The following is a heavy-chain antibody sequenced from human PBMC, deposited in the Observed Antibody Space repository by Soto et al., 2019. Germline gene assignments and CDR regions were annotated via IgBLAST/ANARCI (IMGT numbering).Heavy chain of an antibody. CDR1: GGTFSSYA. Sequence: SVKVSCKASGGTFSSYAISWVRQAPGQGLEWMGGIIPIFGTANYAQKFQGRVTITVDESTSTAYMELSSLRSEDTAVYYCARLLYSSSENYYYGMDVWGQGTTVTVSS. V-gene: IGHV1-69*13. J-gene: IGHJ6*02. D-gene: IGHD6-6*01. CDR3: ARLLYSSSENYYYGMDV. CDR2: IIPIFGTA.